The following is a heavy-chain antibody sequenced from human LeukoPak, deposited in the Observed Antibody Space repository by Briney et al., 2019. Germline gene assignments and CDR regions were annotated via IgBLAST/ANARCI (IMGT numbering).Heavy chain of an antibody. J-gene: IGHJ4*02. V-gene: IGHV5-51*01. Sequence: GESLKISCKASGYTFTSLFIGWVRQMPGQGLEWMGIIYTGDSDTRYSPSFQGQVTISVDKSISTANLQWRSLKASDTAIYYCARPITGAGTDLGYWGQGTLVTVSS. CDR3: ARPITGAGTDLGY. CDR1: GYTFTSLF. D-gene: IGHD6-13*01. CDR2: IYTGDSDT.